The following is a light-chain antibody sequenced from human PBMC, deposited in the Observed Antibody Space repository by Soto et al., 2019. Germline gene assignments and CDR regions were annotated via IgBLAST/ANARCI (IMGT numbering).Light chain of an antibody. V-gene: IGKV3-20*01. Sequence: VLSQKKSTLSLSPGERATLSCRASQSVSSSYLAWYQQEPGQAPRLLIYGASSRATGIPDRFSGSGSGTDFTLTIIRLEPEDFAVYYCPQYGSSPPTFGQRTKVDIK. J-gene: IGKJ1*01. CDR3: PQYGSSPPT. CDR1: QSVSSSY. CDR2: GAS.